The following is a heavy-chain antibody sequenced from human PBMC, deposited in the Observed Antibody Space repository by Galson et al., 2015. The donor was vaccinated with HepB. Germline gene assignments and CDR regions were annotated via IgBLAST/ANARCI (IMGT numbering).Heavy chain of an antibody. CDR2: IYTDGSGI. D-gene: IGHD2-15*01. V-gene: IGHV3-74*01. CDR3: VRGRFCSSGSCYSDM. Sequence: LRLSCAASGFTFSTYWMQWVRQAPGKGLVWVSRIYTDGSGINYADSVKGRFTISRDNAKSTLYLQMNSLRVEDTALYYCVRGRFCSSGSCYSDMWGQGTMVTVSS. CDR1: GFTFSTYW. J-gene: IGHJ3*02.